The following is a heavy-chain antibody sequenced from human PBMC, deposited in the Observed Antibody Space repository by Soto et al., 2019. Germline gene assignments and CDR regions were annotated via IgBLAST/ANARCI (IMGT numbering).Heavy chain of an antibody. D-gene: IGHD2-15*01. CDR3: VRTSLVLADATREDY. CDR1: GFTFSSSW. J-gene: IGHJ4*02. CDR2: INSDGSST. V-gene: IGHV3-74*01. Sequence: EVQLVESGGGLVQPGGSLRLSCAASGFTFSSSWMHWVRQAPGKGLVWVSRINSDGSSTSYADSVKGRFTISRDNAKNTLYLQMNSLRAEDTAVYYCVRTSLVLADATREDYWGQGTLVTVSS.